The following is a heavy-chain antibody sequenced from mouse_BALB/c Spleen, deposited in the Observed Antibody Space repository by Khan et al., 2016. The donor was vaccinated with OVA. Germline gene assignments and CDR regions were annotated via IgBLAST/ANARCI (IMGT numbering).Heavy chain of an antibody. V-gene: IGHV5-9*03. J-gene: IGHJ3*01. CDR2: ISSGGDNT. D-gene: IGHD2-1*01. CDR1: GFTFSSYT. CDR3: ARSNYGNFAY. Sequence: EVELVESGGGLVKPGGSLKLSCAASGFTFSSYTMSWIRQTPEKRLEWVATISSGGDNTYYPDSVKGRFTISRAHAKNNLSLQMSSLRSEDTALYYCARSNYGNFAYWGPGTLVTVPA.